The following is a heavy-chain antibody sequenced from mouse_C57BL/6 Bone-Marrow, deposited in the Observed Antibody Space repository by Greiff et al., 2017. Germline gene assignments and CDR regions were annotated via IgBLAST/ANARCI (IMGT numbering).Heavy chain of an antibody. CDR1: GFSFSNYW. CDR2: IRLKSDNYAT. Sequence: EVKVVESGGGLVQPGGSMKLSCVASGFSFSNYWMSWVRQSPEKGLGWVAQIRLKSDNYATHYGESVEGRFNLQRDDSKSRVYLQMNNLRAEDTGSYYCACGDGYYWYYDGWGTGTTAIAS. CDR3: ACGDGYYWYYDG. D-gene: IGHD2-3*01. V-gene: IGHV6-3*01. J-gene: IGHJ1*03.